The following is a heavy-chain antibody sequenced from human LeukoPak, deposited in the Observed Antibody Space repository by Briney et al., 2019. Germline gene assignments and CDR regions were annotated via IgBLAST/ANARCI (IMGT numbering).Heavy chain of an antibody. CDR2: IRSKAYGGTT. Sequence: GGSLRLSCTASGFTFGDYAMSWVRQAPGKGLEWVGFIRSKAYGGTTEYAASVKGRFTISRDDSKSIAYLQMNSLKTEDTAVYYCTRVPTYYYDSSGCYFDYWGQGTLVTVSS. CDR3: TRVPTYYYDSSGCYFDY. J-gene: IGHJ4*02. D-gene: IGHD3-22*01. CDR1: GFTFGDYA. V-gene: IGHV3-49*04.